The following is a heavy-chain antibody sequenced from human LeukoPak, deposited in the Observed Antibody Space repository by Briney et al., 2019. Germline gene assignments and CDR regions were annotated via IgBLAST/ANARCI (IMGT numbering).Heavy chain of an antibody. CDR3: ARDGDYGDYVTSPFDY. CDR2: IIPILGIA. CDR1: GGTFSSYA. J-gene: IGHJ4*02. Sequence: SVKVSCKASGGTFSSYAISWVRQAPGQGLEWMGRIIPILGIANYAQKFQGRVTITADKSTSTAYMELSSLRSEDTAVYYCARDGDYGDYVTSPFDYWGQGTLVTVSS. D-gene: IGHD4-17*01. V-gene: IGHV1-69*04.